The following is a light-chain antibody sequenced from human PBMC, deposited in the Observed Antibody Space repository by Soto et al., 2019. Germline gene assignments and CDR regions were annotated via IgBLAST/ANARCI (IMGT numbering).Light chain of an antibody. V-gene: IGKV3-15*01. CDR2: GAS. J-gene: IGKJ1*01. Sequence: EIVMTQSPAALAVSPGERVTLSCRAGQSVSSDLAWYQQKPGQAPSLLIYGASTRATGIPVRFSGSGSGTEFTLTISRLEPEDFAVYYCQQYGSFGQGTKVAIK. CDR3: QQYGS. CDR1: QSVSSD.